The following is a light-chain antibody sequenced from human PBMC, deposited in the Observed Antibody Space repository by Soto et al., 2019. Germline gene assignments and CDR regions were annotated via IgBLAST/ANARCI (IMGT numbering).Light chain of an antibody. CDR3: LSYDGSLSAKI. J-gene: IGLJ2*01. CDR1: SSNIGAGYD. V-gene: IGLV1-40*01. CDR2: GNN. Sequence: QSVLTQSPSVSGAPGQRVTVSCTGSSSNIGAGYDVHWYQQLPGTAPKLLIYGNNNRPSGVPDRFSGSKSGTSASLAITGLQAEDEADYYCLSYDGSLSAKIFGGGTKLTVL.